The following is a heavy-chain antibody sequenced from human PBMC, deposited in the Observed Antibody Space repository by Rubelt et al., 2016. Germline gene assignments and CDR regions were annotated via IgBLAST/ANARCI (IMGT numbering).Heavy chain of an antibody. CDR2: IYYSGST. Sequence: QVQLQESGPGLVKPSETLSLTCTVSGGSISSYYWSWIRQPPGKGLEWIGSIYYSGSTYYNPSLNVRCTFSVATSKNHFSLKRGSGTAADTAVYYCARLYCGGDCYPHYYFDYWGQGTLVTVSS. CDR3: ARLYCGGDCYPHYYFDY. CDR1: GGSISSYY. V-gene: IGHV4-59*04. D-gene: IGHD2-21*02. J-gene: IGHJ4*02.